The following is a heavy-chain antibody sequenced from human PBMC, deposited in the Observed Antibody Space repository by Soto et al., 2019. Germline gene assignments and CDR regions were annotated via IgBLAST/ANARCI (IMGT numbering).Heavy chain of an antibody. CDR1: GDTFSNYA. V-gene: IGHV1-69*19. J-gene: IGHJ5*02. Sequence: QVQLVQSGAEVKKPGTSVKVSCTASGDTFSNYALSWVRQAPGQGLEWMGGIIPIFPTSNYANNFLGRLTITADDSTYTVFMELSSLTPDDTAVYYCAREVDSSRVSNWFDPWGQRTLVTVSS. CDR3: AREVDSSRVSNWFDP. D-gene: IGHD5-18*01. CDR2: IIPIFPTS.